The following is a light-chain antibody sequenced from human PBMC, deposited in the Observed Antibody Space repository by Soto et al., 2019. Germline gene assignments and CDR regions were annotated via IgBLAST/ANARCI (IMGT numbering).Light chain of an antibody. CDR1: QVISSW. CDR3: HQASSFPLS. J-gene: IGKJ4*01. V-gene: IGKV1-12*01. CDR2: KAS. Sequence: DIQMTQSPSSVSASVGDTVTVSCRASQVISSWLAWYQQKPGRAPNLLIYKASTLQTGVPSRFSGSGSRTDFTLTITNLQPEDFATYYCHQASSFPLSFGGGTKVDIK.